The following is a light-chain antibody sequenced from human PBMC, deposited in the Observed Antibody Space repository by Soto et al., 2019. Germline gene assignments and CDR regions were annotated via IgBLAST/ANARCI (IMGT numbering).Light chain of an antibody. V-gene: IGKV1-17*01. CDR3: LQQGIYPYS. Sequence: DVQVTQSPSSLSASVGDRVTITCRSSQDIGDNLGWYQQHPGNAPKRLIFVASRLHSGVPSRFSGSGSGTDFTLTIRGLQPEDFATYYGLQQGIYPYSFGQGTKVE. CDR1: QDIGDN. CDR2: VAS. J-gene: IGKJ1*01.